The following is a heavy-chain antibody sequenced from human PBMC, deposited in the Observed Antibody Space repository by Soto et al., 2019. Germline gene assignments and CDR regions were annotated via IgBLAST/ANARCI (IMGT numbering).Heavy chain of an antibody. CDR3: ARLPGITTSRRDY. CDR2: IYYSGST. CDR1: GGSISSPTYY. V-gene: IGHV4-39*01. D-gene: IGHD1-1*01. Sequence: SETLSLTCSVSGGSISSPTYYWGWIRQPPGKGLEWIGSIYYSGSTYYGPSLKSRVTISVDTSKNQFSLKVSSVTAADTAVYYCARLPGITTSRRDYWGQGTLVTVSS. J-gene: IGHJ4*02.